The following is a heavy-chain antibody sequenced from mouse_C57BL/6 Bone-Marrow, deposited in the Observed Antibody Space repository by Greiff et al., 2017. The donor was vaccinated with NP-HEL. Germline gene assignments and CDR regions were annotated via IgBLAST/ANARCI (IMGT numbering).Heavy chain of an antibody. V-gene: IGHV1-55*01. Sequence: QVQLQQPGAELVKPGASVKMSCKASGYTFTSYWITWVKQRPGQGLEWIGDIYPGSGSTNYNEKFNSKATLTVDTSSSTAYMQLSSLTSEDSAVYYCAREGSYYYGSSYVFAYWGQGTLVTVSA. J-gene: IGHJ3*01. CDR3: AREGSYYYGSSYVFAY. CDR2: IYPGSGST. D-gene: IGHD1-1*01. CDR1: GYTFTSYW.